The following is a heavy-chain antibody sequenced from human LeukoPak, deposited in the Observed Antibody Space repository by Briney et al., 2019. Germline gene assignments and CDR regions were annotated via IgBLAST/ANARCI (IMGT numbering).Heavy chain of an antibody. V-gene: IGHV4-38-2*01. CDR2: IYHSGST. Sequence: PSETLSLSCAVSGYSISSGYYWGWIRQPPGKGLEWIGSIYHSGSTYYNPSLKSRVTISVDTSKNQFSLKLNSVTAEDTAVYYCARRRTPGYFDYWGQGTLVTVSS. J-gene: IGHJ4*02. CDR3: ARRRTPGYFDY. D-gene: IGHD1-1*01. CDR1: GYSISSGYY.